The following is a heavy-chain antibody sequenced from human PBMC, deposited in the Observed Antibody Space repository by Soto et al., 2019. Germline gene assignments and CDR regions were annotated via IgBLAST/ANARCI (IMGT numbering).Heavy chain of an antibody. CDR2: IFWNDER. CDR3: ARARREGLPVYYFVS. J-gene: IGHJ4*02. Sequence: SGPTLVNPTETLTLTCSVSGFSLSKARMGVSWIRQPPGKALEWLAHIFWNDERSYNTSLKSRLTISRDTSKSQVVLTMTNVDPVDTGTYFFARARREGLPVYYFVSWGQWTHVTFSS. V-gene: IGHV2-26*01. CDR1: GFSLSKARMG. D-gene: IGHD1-26*01.